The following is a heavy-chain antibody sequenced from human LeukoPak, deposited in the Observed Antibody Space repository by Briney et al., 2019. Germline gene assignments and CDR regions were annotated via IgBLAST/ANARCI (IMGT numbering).Heavy chain of an antibody. D-gene: IGHD3-10*01. Sequence: ASVKVSCKASGYTFTGYYMHWVRQAPGQGLEWMGWINPNSGGTNYAQKFQGWVTMTRDTSISTAYMELSRLRSDDTAVYYCARDPGSGSYYIFDYWGQGTLVTVSS. CDR1: GYTFTGYY. CDR2: INPNSGGT. CDR3: ARDPGSGSYYIFDY. J-gene: IGHJ4*02. V-gene: IGHV1-2*04.